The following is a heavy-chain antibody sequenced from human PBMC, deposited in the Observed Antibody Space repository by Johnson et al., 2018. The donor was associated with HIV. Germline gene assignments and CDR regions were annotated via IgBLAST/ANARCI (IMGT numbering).Heavy chain of an antibody. CDR2: IGTAGDT. CDR3: ARDLPLIHTVTSHRGAFDI. CDR1: GFTFSSYD. V-gene: IGHV3-13*01. Sequence: VQLVESGGGLVQPGGSLRLSCAASGFTFSSYDMHWVRQATGKGLEWVSAIGTAGDTYYPGSVKGRFTISRENAKNTLYLQMTSLRAEDTAVYYCARDLPLIHTVTSHRGAFDIWGQGTMVTVSS. J-gene: IGHJ3*02. D-gene: IGHD4-11*01.